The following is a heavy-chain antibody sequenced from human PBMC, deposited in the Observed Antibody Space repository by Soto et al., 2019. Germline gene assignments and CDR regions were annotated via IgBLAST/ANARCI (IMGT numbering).Heavy chain of an antibody. J-gene: IGHJ4*02. CDR3: AHAYGGRSLY. CDR1: GFSLTTDRVG. CDR2: IYWDDSK. D-gene: IGHD1-26*01. V-gene: IGHV2-5*02. Sequence: HITLKESGPTLVKPTQTLTLTCTFSGFSLTTDRVGVGWIRQPPCGALEWLAVIYWDDSKTYRPSLESRLTITKDTSKNQVALTMTNMDSVDTATYYCAHAYGGRSLYWGQGNQVTVSS.